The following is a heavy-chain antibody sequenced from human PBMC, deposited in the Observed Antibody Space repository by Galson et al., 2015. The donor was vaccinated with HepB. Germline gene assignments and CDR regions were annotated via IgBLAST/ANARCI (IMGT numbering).Heavy chain of an antibody. D-gene: IGHD6-19*01. CDR2: ISSTSSYS. CDR1: GCTDSDPY. Sequence: SLRYECVASGCTDSDPYMTWTPKAQGKGLRWVPYISSTSSYSTYAHSMRGRFTTPRYKANNSLYLQLNSLRAEDTAVYYCVSGRAVAGSYNYWGQGALVTVSS. CDR3: VSGRAVAGSYNY. J-gene: IGHJ4*02. V-gene: IGHV3-11*06.